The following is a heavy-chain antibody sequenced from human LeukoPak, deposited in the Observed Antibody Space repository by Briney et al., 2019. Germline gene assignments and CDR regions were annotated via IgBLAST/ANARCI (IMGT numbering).Heavy chain of an antibody. V-gene: IGHV4-59*01. J-gene: IGHJ4*02. CDR3: AGAYYYDSSGYYGPPDY. CDR2: LYYSGST. Sequence: PSETLSLTCTVSGGSISSYYWSWLRQPPGKGLEWIGYLYYSGSTNYNPSLKSRVTISVDTSKNQFSLKLSSVTAADTAVYYCAGAYYYDSSGYYGPPDYWGQGTLVTVSS. D-gene: IGHD3-22*01. CDR1: GGSISSYY.